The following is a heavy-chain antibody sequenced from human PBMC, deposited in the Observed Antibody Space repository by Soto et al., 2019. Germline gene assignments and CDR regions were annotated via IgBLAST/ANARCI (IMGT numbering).Heavy chain of an antibody. D-gene: IGHD7-27*01. CDR2: IYHSGST. CDR3: ASGGGWWLAGVTDY. CDR1: GGSISSSNW. V-gene: IGHV4-4*02. Sequence: QVQLQESGPGLVKPSGTLSLTCAVSGGSISSSNWWSWVRQPPGKGLEWIGEIYHSGSTNYNPSLKSRVTIPVHKCKNQFSLRLSSVTAADTAVYYCASGGGWWLAGVTDYWGQGTLVTVSS. J-gene: IGHJ4*02.